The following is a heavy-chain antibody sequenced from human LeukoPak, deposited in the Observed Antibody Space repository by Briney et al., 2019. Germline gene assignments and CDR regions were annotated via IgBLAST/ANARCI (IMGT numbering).Heavy chain of an antibody. D-gene: IGHD6-13*01. Sequence: PGGSLRLSCAVSGFTFSSYGMHWVRQAPGKGLEWVAFIRFDGSNKYYADSVKGRFTISRDNSKNTLYLQMNSLRSDDTAVYYCARGDSSSWDLTYYYMDVWGKGTTVTISS. V-gene: IGHV3-30*02. J-gene: IGHJ6*03. CDR2: IRFDGSNK. CDR1: GFTFSSYG. CDR3: ARGDSSSWDLTYYYMDV.